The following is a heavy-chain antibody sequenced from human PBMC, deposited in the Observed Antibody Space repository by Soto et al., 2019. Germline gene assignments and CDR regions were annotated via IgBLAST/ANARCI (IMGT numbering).Heavy chain of an antibody. CDR2: INAGNGNT. V-gene: IGHV1-3*01. D-gene: IGHD2-2*01. CDR3: ARGCSSTSCYAPTPYSSSFGGDY. CDR1: GYTFTSYA. J-gene: IGHJ4*02. Sequence: ASVKVSCKASGYTFTSYAMHWVRQAPGQRLEWMGWINAGNGNTKYSQKFQGRVTITRDTSASTAYMELSSLRSEDTAVYYCARGCSSTSCYAPTPYSSSFGGDYWGQGTLVTVS.